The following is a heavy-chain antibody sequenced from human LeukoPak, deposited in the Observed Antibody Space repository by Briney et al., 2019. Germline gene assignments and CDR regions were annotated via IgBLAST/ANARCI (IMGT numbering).Heavy chain of an antibody. V-gene: IGHV4-59*08. D-gene: IGHD3-3*01. CDR2: INYSGST. CDR3: ARTQNTIFGVVIPNYGMDV. J-gene: IGHJ6*02. CDR1: GGSISSYY. Sequence: SETLSLTCTVSGGSISSYYWSWIRQPPGKGLEWIGYINYSGSTNYNPSLKSRVTISVDTSKNQFSLKLSSVTAADTDVYYCARTQNTIFGVVIPNYGMDVWGQGTTVTVSS.